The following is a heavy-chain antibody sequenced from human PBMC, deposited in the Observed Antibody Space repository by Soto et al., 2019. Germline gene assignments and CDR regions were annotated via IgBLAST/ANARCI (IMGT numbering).Heavy chain of an antibody. CDR2: INPSGDST. Sequence: QVQLVQSGAEVTKPGASVKISCKTSGRTSPPYNVHWVRQAPGQGLEWMGIINPSGDSTTYAQNFQGRVSMTRDSFTTTVFMELRSLTSEDTAMYYCARDAWGPDYWGQGTLVTVSS. V-gene: IGHV1-46*01. CDR3: ARDAWGPDY. CDR1: GRTSPPYN. D-gene: IGHD7-27*01. J-gene: IGHJ4*02.